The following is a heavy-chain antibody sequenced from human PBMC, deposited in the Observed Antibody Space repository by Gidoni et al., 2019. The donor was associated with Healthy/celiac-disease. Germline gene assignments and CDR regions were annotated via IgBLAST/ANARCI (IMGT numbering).Heavy chain of an antibody. J-gene: IGHJ5*02. CDR3: AKEVGATILGWFDP. V-gene: IGHV3-30*18. CDR1: GFTFSSYG. CDR2: ISYDGSNK. D-gene: IGHD1-26*01. Sequence: QVQLVESGGGVVQPGWSLRLSCAASGFTFSSYGMHWVRPAPGKGLEWVAVISYDGSNKYYADSVKGRFTISRDNSKNTLYLQMNSLRAEDTAVYYCAKEVGATILGWFDPWGQGTLVTVSS.